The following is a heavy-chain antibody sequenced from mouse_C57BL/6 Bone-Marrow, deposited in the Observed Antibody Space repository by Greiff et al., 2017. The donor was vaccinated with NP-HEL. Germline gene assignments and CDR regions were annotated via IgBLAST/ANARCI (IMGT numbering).Heavy chain of an antibody. CDR2: INYDGSST. CDR3: AREGGLRRRTYAMDY. Sequence: EVKLVESEGGLVQPGSSMKLSCTASGFTFSDYYMAWVRRVPDKGLEWVANINYDGSSTYYLDSLKSRFIISRDNAKNILYLQMRSLKSEDTATYYCAREGGLRRRTYAMDYWGQGTSVTVSS. CDR1: GFTFSDYY. J-gene: IGHJ4*01. V-gene: IGHV5-16*01. D-gene: IGHD2-4*01.